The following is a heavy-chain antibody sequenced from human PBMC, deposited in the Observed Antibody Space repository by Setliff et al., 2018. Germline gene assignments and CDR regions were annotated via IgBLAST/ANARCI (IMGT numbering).Heavy chain of an antibody. J-gene: IGHJ6*03. CDR1: GYTFTTYA. V-gene: IGHV7-4-1*02. D-gene: IGHD3-10*01. Sequence: VASVKVSCKASGYTFTTYAISWMRQAPGQGLEYMGWINTNTGNPSYAQGFTGRFVFSLDTSVSTAYLQISSLKAEDTAVYYCARASRFGTIRYRGDYYMDVWGKGTTVTVSS. CDR2: INTNTGNP. CDR3: ARASRFGTIRYRGDYYMDV.